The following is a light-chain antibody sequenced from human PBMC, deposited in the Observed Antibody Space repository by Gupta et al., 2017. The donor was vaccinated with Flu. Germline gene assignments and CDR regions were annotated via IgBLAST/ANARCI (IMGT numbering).Light chain of an antibody. CDR3: QQSYITPRT. CDR2: GAS. Sequence: DIQMTQSPPSLPAFVGDSVTISCRASERVGNYLNWYQQKRGKAPHLLIYGASSLQSGVPSRFSGSGSGTDFTLTIRGLQPEDFATYYCQQSYITPRTFGPGTEVELK. V-gene: IGKV1-39*01. CDR1: ERVGNY. J-gene: IGKJ1*01.